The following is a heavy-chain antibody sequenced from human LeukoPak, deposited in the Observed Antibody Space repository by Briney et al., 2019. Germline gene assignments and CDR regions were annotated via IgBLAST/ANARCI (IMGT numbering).Heavy chain of an antibody. V-gene: IGHV3-64*03. CDR1: GFTFSGYA. CDR2: IISNREST. J-gene: IGHJ4*02. Sequence: GGPLRLSCSASGFTFSGYAMHWVRQAPGKGLEYVSAIISNRESTYYSDSVKDRFTISRDNSKNTLYLQMSSLRPEDTAVYYCVESASTWYLFDYWGQGTLVTVSS. CDR3: VESASTWYLFDY. D-gene: IGHD6-13*01.